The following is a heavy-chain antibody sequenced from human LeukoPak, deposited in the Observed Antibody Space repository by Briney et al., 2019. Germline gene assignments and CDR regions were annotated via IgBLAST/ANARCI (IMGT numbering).Heavy chain of an antibody. Sequence: GGALRLSCAASGFTFSSYGMHWVRQAPGKGLEGVAFIRYDGSNKYYADSVKGRFTISRDNSKNTLYLQMDRLRAEDTAVYYCARGPYYNTLTGFRGRILGFDYWGQGTLVTVSS. CDR1: GFTFSSYG. V-gene: IGHV3-30*02. CDR2: IRYDGSNK. D-gene: IGHD3-9*01. J-gene: IGHJ4*02. CDR3: ARGPYYNTLTGFRGRILGFDY.